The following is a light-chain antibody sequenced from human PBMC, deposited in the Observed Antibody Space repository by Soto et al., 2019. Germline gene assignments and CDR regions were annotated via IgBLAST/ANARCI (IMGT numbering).Light chain of an antibody. CDR3: QQLDSFPLT. Sequence: DIQMTQSPSSVSAPVGDRVTITCRASQGISRWLAWYQKKPGRAPKLLIYAASSLQSGVPVRFSGSGSGTDFTLSISSLEPEDVATYFCQQLDSFPLTFGQGTRVEIK. J-gene: IGKJ5*01. CDR2: AAS. CDR1: QGISRW. V-gene: IGKV1-12*01.